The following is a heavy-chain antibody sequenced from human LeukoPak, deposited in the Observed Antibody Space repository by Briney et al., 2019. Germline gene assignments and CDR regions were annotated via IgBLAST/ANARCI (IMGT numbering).Heavy chain of an antibody. CDR2: ISSSGSTI. D-gene: IGHD6-13*01. CDR3: ARVGSSSWYRRKYYYYYGMDV. V-gene: IGHV3-48*03. CDR1: GFTFSSYE. Sequence: PGGSLRLSCAASGFTFSSYEMNWVRQAPGKGLEWVSYISSSGSTIYYADSVKGRFTISRDNAKNSLYLQMNSLRAEDKAVYYCARVGSSSWYRRKYYYYYGMDVWGQGTTVTVSS. J-gene: IGHJ6*02.